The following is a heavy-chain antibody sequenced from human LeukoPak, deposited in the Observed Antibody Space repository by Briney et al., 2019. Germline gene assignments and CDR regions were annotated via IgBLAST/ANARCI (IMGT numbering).Heavy chain of an antibody. D-gene: IGHD3-10*01. CDR1: GYTFTDYY. J-gene: IGHJ4*02. CDR3: ARTDYYCSGTYYNQSYFYY. CDR2: LNPKSGGP. V-gene: IGHV1-2*06. Sequence: ASVKVSCKASGYTFTDYYIHRVRQAPGRGLEWMGRLNPKSGGPDYAQNFQGRVTMTRDTSITTAYMELSNLRSEDTAMYYCARTDYYCSGTYYNQSYFYYWGQGTLLTVSS.